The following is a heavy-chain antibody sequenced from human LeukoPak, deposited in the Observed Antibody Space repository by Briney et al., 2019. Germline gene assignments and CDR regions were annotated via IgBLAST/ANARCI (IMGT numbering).Heavy chain of an antibody. CDR2: MYFSGST. J-gene: IGHJ4*02. Sequence: SETLSLTCAVSGDSVKSYYWNWIRQPPGRGLEWIGFMYFSGSTNYNPSLKSRVTMAIDTSKNQFSLKLTSVTAADTAVYFCARSRTYYYGSGSPYYFDYWGQGTLVTVSS. CDR3: ARSRTYYYGSGSPYYFDY. V-gene: IGHV4-59*02. CDR1: GDSVKSYY. D-gene: IGHD3-10*01.